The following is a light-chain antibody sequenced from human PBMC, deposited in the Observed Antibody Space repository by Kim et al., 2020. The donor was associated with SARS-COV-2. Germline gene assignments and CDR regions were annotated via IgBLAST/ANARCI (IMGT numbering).Light chain of an antibody. Sequence: GQRVTIPCSGSSSNSGSNYVYWYQKLPGTAPKLLIYRNNQRPSGVPDRFSGSKSGTSASLAISGLRSEDEADYYCAAWDDSLSGWVFGGGTQLTVL. CDR2: RNN. CDR3: AAWDDSLSGWV. J-gene: IGLJ3*02. V-gene: IGLV1-47*01. CDR1: SSNSGSNY.